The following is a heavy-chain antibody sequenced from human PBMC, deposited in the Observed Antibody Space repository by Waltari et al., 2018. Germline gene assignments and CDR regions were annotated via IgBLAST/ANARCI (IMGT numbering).Heavy chain of an antibody. D-gene: IGHD3-10*01. CDR2: INSDGSST. CDR1: GFNFSTYW. Sequence: EVQLVESGGGLVQPGGSLRLSCAASGFNFSTYWMYWGRQGRGKGLVGVSRINSDGSSTTYADSVKGRFTISRDNAKNTLYLQMNSLRAEDTAVYYCARNPYYYASGNNWFDPWGQGTLVTVSS. V-gene: IGHV3-74*01. J-gene: IGHJ5*02. CDR3: ARNPYYYASGNNWFDP.